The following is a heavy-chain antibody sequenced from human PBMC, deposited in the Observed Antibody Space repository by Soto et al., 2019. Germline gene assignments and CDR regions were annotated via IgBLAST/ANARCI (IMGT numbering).Heavy chain of an antibody. J-gene: IGHJ2*01. CDR3: ARTSIAARVWYFDL. CDR1: GGSFSGYY. CDR2: INHNGST. Sequence: QVQLQQWGAGLLKPSETLSLTCAVYGGSFSGYYWSWIRQPPGKGLEWIGEINHNGSTNYNPSLKSRVTITVDTSKTHFSLKLSSVTAADTAVYYCARTSIAARVWYFDLWGRGTLVTVSS. D-gene: IGHD6-6*01. V-gene: IGHV4-34*01.